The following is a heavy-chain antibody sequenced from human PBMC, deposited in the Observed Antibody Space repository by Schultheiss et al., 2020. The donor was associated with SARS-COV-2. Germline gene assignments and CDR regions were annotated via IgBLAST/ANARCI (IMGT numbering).Heavy chain of an antibody. CDR2: INPNSGGT. CDR3: ARVRGIAVAGIAHAFDI. V-gene: IGHV1-2*02. Sequence: ASVKVSCKASGYTFTGYYMHWVRQAPGQGLEWMGWINPNSGGTNYAQKFQGRVTMTRDTSTSTVYMELSSLRSEDTAVYYYARVRGIAVAGIAHAFDIWGQGTMVTVSS. J-gene: IGHJ3*02. CDR1: GYTFTGYY. D-gene: IGHD6-19*01.